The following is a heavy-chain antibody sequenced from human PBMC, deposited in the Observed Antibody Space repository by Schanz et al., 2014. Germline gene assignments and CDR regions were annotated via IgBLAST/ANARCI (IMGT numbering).Heavy chain of an antibody. D-gene: IGHD6-19*01. CDR2: IIPILGIT. CDR1: GYTFTSYY. CDR3: ARGLGDERWLDLNEAFDI. Sequence: QVQLVQSGVEVKRPGASVKVSCKASGYTFTSYYKHWVRQAPGQGLEWMGRIIPILGITNVAQTFQDRVTITADKSTSTAYMELSSLRSEDTAVYYCARGLGDERWLDLNEAFDIWGQGTIVTVSS. V-gene: IGHV1-69*04. J-gene: IGHJ3*02.